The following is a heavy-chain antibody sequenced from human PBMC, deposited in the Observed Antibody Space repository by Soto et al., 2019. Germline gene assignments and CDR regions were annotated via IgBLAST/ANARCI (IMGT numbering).Heavy chain of an antibody. Sequence: GASVKVSCKASGYTFTGYYMHWVRQAPGQGLEWMGWINPNSGGTNYAQKFQGWVTMTRDTSISTAYMELSRLRSDDTAVYYCARDGYNYRTGGGYYYGMDVWGQGTT. CDR1: GYTFTGYY. V-gene: IGHV1-2*04. D-gene: IGHD5-12*01. J-gene: IGHJ6*02. CDR3: ARDGYNYRTGGGYYYGMDV. CDR2: INPNSGGT.